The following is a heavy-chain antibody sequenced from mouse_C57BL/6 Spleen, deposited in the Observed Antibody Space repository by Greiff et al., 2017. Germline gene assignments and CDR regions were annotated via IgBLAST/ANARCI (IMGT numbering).Heavy chain of an antibody. D-gene: IGHD1-1*01. CDR1: GYTFTSYW. CDR3: ARGIYYYGSLYYFDY. Sequence: QVQLQQSGAELVKPGASVKMSCKASGYTFTSYWITWVKQRPGQGLEWIGDIYPGSGSTNYNEKFKSKATLTVDTSSSTAYMQLSSLTSEDSAVYYCARGIYYYGSLYYFDYWGQGTTLTVSS. V-gene: IGHV1-55*01. J-gene: IGHJ2*01. CDR2: IYPGSGST.